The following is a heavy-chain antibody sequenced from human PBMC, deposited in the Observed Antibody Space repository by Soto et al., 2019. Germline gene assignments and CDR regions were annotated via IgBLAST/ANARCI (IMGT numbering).Heavy chain of an antibody. CDR3: AKDLKYYDYIWGSYRPDTFDI. J-gene: IGHJ3*02. CDR2: ISYDGSNK. V-gene: IGHV3-30*18. CDR1: GFTFSSYG. Sequence: QVQLVESGGGVVQPGRSLRLSCAASGFTFSSYGMHWVRQAPGKGLEWVAVISYDGSNKYYADSVKGRFTSSRDNSKNTLYLQMNSLRAEDTAVYYCAKDLKYYDYIWGSYRPDTFDIWGQGTMVTVSS. D-gene: IGHD3-16*02.